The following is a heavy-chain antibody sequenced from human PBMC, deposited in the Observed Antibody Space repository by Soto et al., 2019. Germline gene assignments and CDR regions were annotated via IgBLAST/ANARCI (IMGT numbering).Heavy chain of an antibody. Sequence: GASVKVSCKASGCTFSSYAISWVRQAPGQGLDWMGGIIPIFGTANYAQNFPGRGPITADKSTNTAYMELSSLRSEDTAVYYCARVLVDYYDSSGYYYSGLNGRMDVWGQGTTVTVSS. V-gene: IGHV1-69*06. CDR2: IIPIFGTA. CDR1: GCTFSSYA. CDR3: ARVLVDYYDSSGYYYSGLNGRMDV. J-gene: IGHJ6*02. D-gene: IGHD3-22*01.